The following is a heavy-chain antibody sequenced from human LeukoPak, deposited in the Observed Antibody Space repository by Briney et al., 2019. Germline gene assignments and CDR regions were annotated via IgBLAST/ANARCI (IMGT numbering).Heavy chain of an antibody. V-gene: IGHV3-23*01. D-gene: IGHD3-3*01. CDR1: GFTFSTYA. CDR2: ISGTGGST. CDR3: ARGHNHDTWNPFDY. Sequence: GGSLRLSCAASGFTFSTYAMSWVRQAPGKGLEWVSVISGTGGSTNYADSVKGRFTISRDYSKSTLYVQMNSLRVEDTAVYYCARGHNHDTWNPFDYWGQGTQVTVSS. J-gene: IGHJ4*02.